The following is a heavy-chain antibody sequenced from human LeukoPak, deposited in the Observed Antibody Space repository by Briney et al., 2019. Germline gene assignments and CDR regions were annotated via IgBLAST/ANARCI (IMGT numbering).Heavy chain of an antibody. J-gene: IGHJ4*02. V-gene: IGHV3-23*01. CDR2: LSASGGDT. CDR3: ANHWSGSDYYLDY. Sequence: PGGSLRLSCAASGFTFSSSAMNWVRQAPGKGLEWVSGLSASGGDTYYADSVKGRFTVSRDNSKNTLYLQMNSLRADDTAVYFCANHWSGSDYYLDYWGQGTLVTVSS. CDR1: GFTFSSSA. D-gene: IGHD2-15*01.